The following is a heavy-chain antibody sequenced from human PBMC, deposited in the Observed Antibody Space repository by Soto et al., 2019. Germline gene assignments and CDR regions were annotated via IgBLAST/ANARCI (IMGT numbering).Heavy chain of an antibody. CDR3: ARGRYALDY. CDR2: ISGSGNTI. D-gene: IGHD3-16*01. J-gene: IGHJ4*02. Sequence: SLRLSCVASGFTLSDYYMSWIRQAPGKGPEWVSHISGSGNTIDYADSVKGRFTISRDNAKNSLHLQMNSLRDDDTAVFYCARGRYALDYWGQGTRVTVSS. V-gene: IGHV3-11*01. CDR1: GFTLSDYY.